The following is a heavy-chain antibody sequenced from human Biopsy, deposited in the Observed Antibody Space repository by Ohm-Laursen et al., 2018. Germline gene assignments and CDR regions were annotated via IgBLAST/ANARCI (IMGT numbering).Heavy chain of an antibody. V-gene: IGHV1-69*06. CDR2: VMPFFGTA. CDR1: GGTLSSYI. CDR3: ARHYYDTSGYNWFDP. D-gene: IGHD3-22*01. Sequence: ESSVKVSCKASGGTLSSYIFAWVRQAPGQRPEWMGDVMPFFGTAQYAPKLQGRVSMTADKTTYTAYMELTSLTSEDTAVYFCARHYYDTSGYNWFDPWGQGTLVTVSS. J-gene: IGHJ5*02.